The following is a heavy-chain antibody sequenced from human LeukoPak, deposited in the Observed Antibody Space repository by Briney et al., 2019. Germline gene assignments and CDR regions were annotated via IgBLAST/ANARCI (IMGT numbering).Heavy chain of an antibody. CDR1: GGSFSGYY. V-gene: IGHV4-34*01. J-gene: IGHJ5*02. Sequence: SETLNLTCAVYGGSFSGYYGSWIRQPPGKGLEWIGEINHSGSTNYNPPLKSRVTISVDTSKNQFSLNLSSVTAADTAVYYCARKRIAAAGRGWFDPWGQGTLVTVSS. CDR2: INHSGST. CDR3: ARKRIAAAGRGWFDP. D-gene: IGHD6-13*01.